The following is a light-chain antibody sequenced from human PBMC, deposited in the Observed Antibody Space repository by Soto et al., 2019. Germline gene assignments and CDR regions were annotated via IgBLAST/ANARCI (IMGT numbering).Light chain of an antibody. CDR2: DAS. V-gene: IGKV3-15*01. CDR3: QQYNNWPRT. CDR1: QSVSNN. Sequence: EIVLTQSPGTLSLSPWERATLSCRASQSVSNNYLAWYQQKPGQAPRLLIYDASTRATGIPARFSGSGSGTEFTLTISSLQSEDFAVYYCQQYNNWPRTFGQGTKVDIK. J-gene: IGKJ1*01.